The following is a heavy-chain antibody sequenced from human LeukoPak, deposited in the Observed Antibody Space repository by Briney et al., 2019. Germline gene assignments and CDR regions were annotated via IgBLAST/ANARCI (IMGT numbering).Heavy chain of an antibody. CDR1: GGTFISYA. CDR3: ARGRVPAAMPPGDV. D-gene: IGHD2-2*01. V-gene: IGHV1-69*01. Sequence: GASVKVSCKASGGTFISYAISWVRQAPGQGLEWMGGIIPIFGTANYAQKFQGRVTITADESTSTAYMELSSLRSEDTAVYYCARGRVPAAMPPGDVWGKGTTVTVSS. CDR2: IIPIFGTA. J-gene: IGHJ6*04.